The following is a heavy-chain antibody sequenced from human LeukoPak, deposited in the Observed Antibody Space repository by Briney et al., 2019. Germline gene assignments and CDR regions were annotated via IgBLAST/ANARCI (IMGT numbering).Heavy chain of an antibody. V-gene: IGHV3-23*01. D-gene: IGHD2-2*01. CDR3: AKDHCSSTSCYFRLDY. CDR2: ISGSGGST. CDR1: GFTFSSYA. J-gene: IGHJ4*02. Sequence: GGSLRLSCAASGFTFSSYAMSWVRQAPGKGLEWVSAISGSGGSTYYADSVKGRFTISRDNSKNTLYLQMNSLRAEDTGVYYCAKDHCSSTSCYFRLDYWGQGTLVTVSS.